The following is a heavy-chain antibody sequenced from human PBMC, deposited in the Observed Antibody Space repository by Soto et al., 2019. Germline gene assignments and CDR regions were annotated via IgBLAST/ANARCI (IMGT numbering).Heavy chain of an antibody. Sequence: SETLSLTRTVSCGPIYSYFWSWIRQPPGKGLEWIGYIHHSGSTNYNPSLRSRVTISVDTSKNQFSLTLTSVTAADTAIYYCARLLEINSWPLDFWGQGTLVTFSS. CDR2: IHHSGST. V-gene: IGHV4-59*01. D-gene: IGHD1-26*01. CDR3: ARLLEINSWPLDF. CDR1: CGPIYSYF. J-gene: IGHJ4*02.